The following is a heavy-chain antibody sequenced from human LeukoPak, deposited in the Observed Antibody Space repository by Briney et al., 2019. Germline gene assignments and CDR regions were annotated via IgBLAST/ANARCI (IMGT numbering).Heavy chain of an antibody. CDR3: AKDRGSSGWWYFDY. V-gene: IGHV3-9*01. J-gene: IGHJ4*02. CDR1: GFTFDDYA. Sequence: GGSLRPSCAASGFTFDDYAMHWVRQAPGKGLEWVSGISWNSGSIGYADSVKGPFTISRENAKNSLYLQMNSLRAEDTALYYCAKDRGSSGWWYFDYWGQGTLVTVSS. D-gene: IGHD6-19*01. CDR2: ISWNSGSI.